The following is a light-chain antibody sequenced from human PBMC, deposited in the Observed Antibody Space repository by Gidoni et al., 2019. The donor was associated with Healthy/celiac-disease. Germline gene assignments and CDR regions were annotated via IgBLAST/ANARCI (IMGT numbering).Light chain of an antibody. CDR2: LGS. CDR1: QSLLHRNGYNY. Sequence: DIVMTPSSLPLLVTPGEPAPISDMTSQSLLHRNGYNYLDWYLQKPGQSPQLLIYLGSNRASGVPDRFSGSGSGTDFTLKSSRVEAEDVGVYYCMQNIRTFLTFGGGTKVEIK. CDR3: MQNIRTFLT. J-gene: IGKJ4*01. V-gene: IGKV2-28*01.